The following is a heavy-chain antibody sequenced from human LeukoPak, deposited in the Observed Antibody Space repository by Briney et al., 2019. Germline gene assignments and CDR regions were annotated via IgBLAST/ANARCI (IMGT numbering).Heavy chain of an antibody. D-gene: IGHD6-19*01. J-gene: IGHJ4*02. Sequence: SGGSLRLSCAASGFTFTRYWMTWVRQAPGKGLEWVANIKHDGSERDYVDSVKGRFTTSRDNAKNSVYLQMNSLRAEDTAVYYCARGHSSGWYDQYYFDHWGQGTPVTVSS. CDR2: IKHDGSER. CDR1: GFTFTRYW. CDR3: ARGHSSGWYDQYYFDH. V-gene: IGHV3-7*01.